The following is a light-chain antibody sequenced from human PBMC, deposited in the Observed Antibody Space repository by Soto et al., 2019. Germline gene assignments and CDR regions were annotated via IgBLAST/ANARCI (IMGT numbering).Light chain of an antibody. CDR1: HRVSSY. J-gene: IGKJ4*01. CDR2: GTS. CDR3: QQYNNWPLT. Sequence: EIVMTQSPATLSVSPGERATLSCRASHRVSSYLAWYQQKPGQAPRLLIYGTSTRATGIPARFSGSGSGTEFTLTISSLQSEDFAVYYCQQYNNWPLTFGAGTKGEIK. V-gene: IGKV3-15*01.